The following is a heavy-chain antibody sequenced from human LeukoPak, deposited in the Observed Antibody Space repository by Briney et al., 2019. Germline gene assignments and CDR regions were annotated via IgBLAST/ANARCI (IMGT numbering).Heavy chain of an antibody. CDR3: AATYYYDSSGYSYWYFDL. Sequence: GGSLRLSCAASGFTFSRYAMNWVRQAPGKGLEWVSYISSSGSTIYYADSVKGRFTISRDNAKNSLYLQMNSLRAEDTAVYYYAATYYYDSSGYSYWYFDLWGRGTLVTVSS. D-gene: IGHD3-22*01. V-gene: IGHV3-48*03. CDR2: ISSSGSTI. J-gene: IGHJ2*01. CDR1: GFTFSRYA.